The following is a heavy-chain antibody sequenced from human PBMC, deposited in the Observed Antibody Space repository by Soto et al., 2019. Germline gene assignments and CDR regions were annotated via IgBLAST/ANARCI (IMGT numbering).Heavy chain of an antibody. Sequence: PGGSLRLSCAASGFTFSSYSMNWVCQAPGKGLEWVSSISSSSSYIYYADSVKGRFTISRDNAKNSLYLQMNSLRAEDTAVYYCARPAVFSSKGYCSGGSCYSPYYFDYWGQGTLVTVSS. D-gene: IGHD2-15*01. CDR1: GFTFSSYS. J-gene: IGHJ4*02. V-gene: IGHV3-21*01. CDR3: ARPAVFSSKGYCSGGSCYSPYYFDY. CDR2: ISSSSSYI.